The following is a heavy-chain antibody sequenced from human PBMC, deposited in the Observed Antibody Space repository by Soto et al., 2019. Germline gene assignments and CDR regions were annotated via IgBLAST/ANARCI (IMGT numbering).Heavy chain of an antibody. D-gene: IGHD5-18*01. CDR3: ARRYSYGYLLDY. Sequence: SETLSLTYTVSGGSISSGGYYWSWIRQHPGKGLEWIGYIYYSGSTYYNPSLKSRVTISVDTSKNQFSLKLSSVTAADTAVYYCARRYSYGYLLDYWGQGTLVTVSS. CDR1: GGSISSGGYY. J-gene: IGHJ4*02. V-gene: IGHV4-31*03. CDR2: IYYSGST.